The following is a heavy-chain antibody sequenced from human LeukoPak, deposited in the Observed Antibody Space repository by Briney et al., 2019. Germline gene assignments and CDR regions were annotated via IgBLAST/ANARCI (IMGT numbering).Heavy chain of an antibody. D-gene: IGHD2-2*01. Sequence: SETLSLTCAVYGGSFSGYYWSWIRQPPGKGLEWIGEINHSGSTNYNPSLKSRVTISVDTSKNQFSLKLSSVTAAVTAVYYCARLIGYCSSTSCYYYYYGMDVWGQGTTVTVSS. CDR1: GGSFSGYY. CDR2: INHSGST. J-gene: IGHJ6*02. CDR3: ARLIGYCSSTSCYYYYYGMDV. V-gene: IGHV4-34*01.